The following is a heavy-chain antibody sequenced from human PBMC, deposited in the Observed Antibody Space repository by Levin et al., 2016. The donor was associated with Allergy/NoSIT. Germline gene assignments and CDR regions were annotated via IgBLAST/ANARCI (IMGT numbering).Heavy chain of an antibody. CDR3: ARQLTGPDSGYDSSGNFDY. Sequence: SETLSLTCTVSGGSISSYYWSWIRQPPGKGLEWIGYIYYSGSTNYNPSLKSRVTISVDTSKNQFSLKLSSVTAADTAVYYCARQLTGPDSGYDSSGNFDYWGQGTLVTVSS. CDR1: GGSISSYY. J-gene: IGHJ4*02. D-gene: IGHD3-22*01. CDR2: IYYSGST. V-gene: IGHV4-59*08.